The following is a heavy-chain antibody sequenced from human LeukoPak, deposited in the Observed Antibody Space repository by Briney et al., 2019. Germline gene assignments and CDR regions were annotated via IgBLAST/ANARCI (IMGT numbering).Heavy chain of an antibody. Sequence: SETLSLTCSVSGYSITSGYYWGWIRQPPGKGLEWIGSIYHTGNTFYDPSFNSRVTISVDTSNNRFSLNLTPVTAADTAVYYCARLPGIAAVWGQGTLVIVSS. J-gene: IGHJ1*01. CDR2: IYHTGNT. CDR1: GYSITSGYY. D-gene: IGHD6-13*01. V-gene: IGHV4-38-2*02. CDR3: ARLPGIAAV.